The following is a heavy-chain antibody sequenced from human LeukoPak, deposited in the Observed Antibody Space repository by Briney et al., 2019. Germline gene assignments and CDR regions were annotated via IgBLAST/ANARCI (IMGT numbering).Heavy chain of an antibody. CDR1: GYTFTGYY. CDR2: INPNSGGT. V-gene: IGHV1-2*02. CDR3: ARDYELGTAGAAYEYFDY. J-gene: IGHJ4*02. Sequence: ASVKVSCKASGYTFTGYYMHWVRQAPGQGLEWMGWINPNSGGTNSAQKFQRRVTMTRDTSISTAYMELSRLRSDDTAVYYCARDYELGTAGAAYEYFDYWGQGTLVTVSS. D-gene: IGHD6-13*01.